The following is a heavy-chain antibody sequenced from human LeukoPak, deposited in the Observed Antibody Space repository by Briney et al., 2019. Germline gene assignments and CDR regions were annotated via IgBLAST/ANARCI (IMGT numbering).Heavy chain of an antibody. V-gene: IGHV3-23*01. Sequence: GGSLRLSCAASGFTFSSYAMSWVRQAPGKGLEWVSAISGSGGSTYYADSVKGRFTISRDNSKNTLYLQMNSLRAEDTAVYYCAKERDYVWGSYRDPLDYWGQGTLVTVSS. J-gene: IGHJ4*02. CDR2: ISGSGGST. D-gene: IGHD3-16*02. CDR1: GFTFSSYA. CDR3: AKERDYVWGSYRDPLDY.